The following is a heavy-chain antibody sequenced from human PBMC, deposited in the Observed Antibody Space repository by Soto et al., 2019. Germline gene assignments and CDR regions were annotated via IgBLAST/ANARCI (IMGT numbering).Heavy chain of an antibody. V-gene: IGHV3-30*18. J-gene: IGHJ4*02. CDR3: AKDQCSGGSCYSSPPGIFDY. CDR2: ISYDGSNK. D-gene: IGHD2-15*01. CDR1: GFTFSSYG. Sequence: GGSLRLSCAASGFTFSSYGMHWVRQAPGKGLEWVAVISYDGSNKYYADSVKGRFTISRDNSKNTLYLQMNSLRAEDTAVYYCAKDQCSGGSCYSSPPGIFDYWGQGTLVTVSS.